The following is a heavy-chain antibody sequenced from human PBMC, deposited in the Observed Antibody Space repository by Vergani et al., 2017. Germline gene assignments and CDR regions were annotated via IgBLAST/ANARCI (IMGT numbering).Heavy chain of an antibody. V-gene: IGHV4-38-2*02. J-gene: IGHJ5*02. Sequence: QVQLQESGPGLVKPSETLSLTCTVSGYSISRGYYWGWIRQPPGKGLEWIGSIYHSGSTYYNPSLKSRVTISVDTSKNQFSLKLSSVTAADTAVYYCARDRGAGNPPLGFDTWGQGTLVTVSS. CDR1: GYSISRGYY. CDR3: ARDRGAGNPPLGFDT. CDR2: IYHSGST. D-gene: IGHD3-10*01.